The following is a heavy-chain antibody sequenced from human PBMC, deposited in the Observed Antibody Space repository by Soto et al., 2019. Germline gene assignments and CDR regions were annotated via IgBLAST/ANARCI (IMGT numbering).Heavy chain of an antibody. Sequence: PGGSLRLSCAASGFTFSSYAMHWVRQAPGKGLEWVAVISYDGSNKYYADSVKGRFTISRDNSKNTLYLQMNSLRAEDTAVYYCASEVVVIPGNFDYWGQGTLVTVSS. J-gene: IGHJ4*02. D-gene: IGHD3-22*01. V-gene: IGHV3-30-3*01. CDR3: ASEVVVIPGNFDY. CDR2: ISYDGSNK. CDR1: GFTFSSYA.